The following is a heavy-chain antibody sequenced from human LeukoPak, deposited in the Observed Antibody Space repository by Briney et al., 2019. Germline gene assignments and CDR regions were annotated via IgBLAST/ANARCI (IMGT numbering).Heavy chain of an antibody. CDR2: INWNGGST. CDR3: ARDDRADYYGPGGLDN. V-gene: IGHV3-20*04. D-gene: IGHD3-10*01. CDR1: GFTFADYD. Sequence: PGGSLRLSCAASGFTFADYDMSWVRQAPGKGLEWVSGINWNGGSTGYADSVKGRFTISRDNAKNSLYLQMNSLRAEDTALYYCARDDRADYYGPGGLDNWGQGTLVTVSS. J-gene: IGHJ4*02.